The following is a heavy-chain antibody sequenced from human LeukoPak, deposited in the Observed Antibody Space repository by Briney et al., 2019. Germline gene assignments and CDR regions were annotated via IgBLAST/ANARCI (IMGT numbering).Heavy chain of an antibody. CDR3: AREVDPGYFDL. Sequence: PGGSLRLSCAASGFTFSSYAMHWVRQAPGKGLEWVAVISYDGSNKYYADSVKGRFTISRDNAKNTLYLQMNSLRAEDTAVYYCAREVDPGYFDLWGRGTLVTVSS. V-gene: IGHV3-30-3*01. CDR2: ISYDGSNK. J-gene: IGHJ2*01. CDR1: GFTFSSYA.